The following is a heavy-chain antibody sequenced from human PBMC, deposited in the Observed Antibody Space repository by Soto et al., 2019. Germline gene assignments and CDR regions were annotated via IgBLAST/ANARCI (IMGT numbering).Heavy chain of an antibody. CDR3: TTQSYYDFWSGYFSYYYYYYMDV. D-gene: IGHD3-3*01. CDR2: IKSKTDGGTT. V-gene: IGHV3-15*01. Sequence: EVQLVESGGGLVKPGGSLRLSCAASGFTFSNAWMSWVRQAPGKGLEWVGRIKSKTDGGTTDYAAPVKGRFTISRDDSKNTLYLQMNSLKTEDTAVYYCTTQSYYDFWSGYFSYYYYYYMDVWGKGTTVTVSS. J-gene: IGHJ6*03. CDR1: GFTFSNAW.